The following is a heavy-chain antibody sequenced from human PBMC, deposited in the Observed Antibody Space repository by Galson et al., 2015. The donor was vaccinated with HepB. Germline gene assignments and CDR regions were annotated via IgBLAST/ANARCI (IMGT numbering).Heavy chain of an antibody. V-gene: IGHV3-30*18. J-gene: IGHJ6*02. Sequence: SLRLSCAASGFTFSSYGMHWVRQAPGKGLEWVAVISYDGSNKYYADSVKGRFTITRDNSKNTLYLQMNSLRAEDTAVYYCAKDVVVAATGGYYYGMDVWGQGTTVTVSS. CDR1: GFTFSSYG. CDR3: AKDVVVAATGGYYYGMDV. D-gene: IGHD2-15*01. CDR2: ISYDGSNK.